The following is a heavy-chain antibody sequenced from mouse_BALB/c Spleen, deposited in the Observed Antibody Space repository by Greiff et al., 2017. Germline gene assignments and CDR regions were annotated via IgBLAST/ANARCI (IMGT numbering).Heavy chain of an antibody. D-gene: IGHD2-2*01. CDR2: IRNKANGYTT. CDR3: AREGDYGYDLFAY. Sequence: EVKLMESGGGLVQPGGSLRLSCATSGFTFTDYYMSWVRQPPGKALEWLGFIRNKANGYTTEYSASVKGRFTISRDNSQSILYLQMNTLRAEDSATDYCAREGDYGYDLFAYWGQGTLVTVSA. CDR1: GFTFTDYY. J-gene: IGHJ3*01. V-gene: IGHV7-3*02.